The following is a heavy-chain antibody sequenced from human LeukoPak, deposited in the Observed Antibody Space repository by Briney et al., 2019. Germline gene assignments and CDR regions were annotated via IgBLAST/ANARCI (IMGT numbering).Heavy chain of an antibody. Sequence: ASVNVSCKASGGTFSSYAISWVRQAPGQGLEWMGGIIPIFGTANYAQKFQGRVTITADESTSTAYMELSSLRSEDTAVYYCASRYDFWSGYPNNWFDPWGQGTLVTVSS. J-gene: IGHJ5*02. CDR2: IIPIFGTA. V-gene: IGHV1-69*13. CDR3: ASRYDFWSGYPNNWFDP. D-gene: IGHD3-3*01. CDR1: GGTFSSYA.